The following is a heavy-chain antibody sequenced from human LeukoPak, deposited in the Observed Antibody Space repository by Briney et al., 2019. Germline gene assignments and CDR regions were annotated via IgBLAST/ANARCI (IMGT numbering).Heavy chain of an antibody. Sequence: SETLSLTCTVSGGSISSGGYYWSWIRQHPGKGLEWIGYIYYSGSTYYNPSLKSRVTISVDTSKNQFSLKLSSVTAADTAVYYCARVHYYHSSGHPIDYWGQGTLVTVSS. CDR1: GGSISSGGYY. CDR2: IYYSGST. D-gene: IGHD3-22*01. V-gene: IGHV4-31*03. J-gene: IGHJ4*02. CDR3: ARVHYYHSSGHPIDY.